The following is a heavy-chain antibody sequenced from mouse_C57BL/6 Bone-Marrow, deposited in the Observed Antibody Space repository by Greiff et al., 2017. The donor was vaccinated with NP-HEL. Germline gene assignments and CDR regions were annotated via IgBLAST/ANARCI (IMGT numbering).Heavy chain of an antibody. D-gene: IGHD2-3*01. V-gene: IGHV1-80*01. CDR3: ARSDRDGYYGY. CDR2: IYPGDGDS. Sequence: VQLQQSGAELVKPGASVKISCKASGYAFSSYWMNWVKQRPGKGLEWIGQIYPGDGDSNYNGKFKGKATLTADKSSSTAYMQLSSLTSEDSAVYFCARSDRDGYYGYWGQGTLVTVSA. CDR1: GYAFSSYW. J-gene: IGHJ3*01.